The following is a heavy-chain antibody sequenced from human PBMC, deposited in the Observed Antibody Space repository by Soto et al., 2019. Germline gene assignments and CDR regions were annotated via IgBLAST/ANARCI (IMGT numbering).Heavy chain of an antibody. J-gene: IGHJ1*01. D-gene: IGHD1-1*01. CDR3: ARDPTTTTGYFHH. CDR2: INPNSGVT. CDR1: GYTFIAYY. Sequence: QVQLMQSGAEVKKPGASVKVSCKASGYTFIAYYIHWARQAPGQGLEWMGCINPNSGVTNYAQQFQGWVTMTRDTSINTAYMELSRLKSDDTAVYYCARDPTTTTGYFHHWGQGTLVTVSS. V-gene: IGHV1-2*04.